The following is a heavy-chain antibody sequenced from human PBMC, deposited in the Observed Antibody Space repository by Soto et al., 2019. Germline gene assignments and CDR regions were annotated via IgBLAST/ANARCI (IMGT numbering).Heavy chain of an antibody. CDR3: ARALTSVGAAAKGDF. Sequence: GGCLRLSCAASGFTFNTNWMHWVRQAPGKGLVWVSRINSDGSITDYADSVKGRFSISRDNPRNTLYLQMNSLSPEDTAVYYCARALTSVGAAAKGDFWGQGTLVTVSS. J-gene: IGHJ4*02. V-gene: IGHV3-74*01. CDR1: GFTFNTNW. D-gene: IGHD1-26*01. CDR2: INSDGSIT.